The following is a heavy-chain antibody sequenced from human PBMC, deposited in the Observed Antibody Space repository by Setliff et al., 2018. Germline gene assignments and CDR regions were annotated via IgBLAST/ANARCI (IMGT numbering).Heavy chain of an antibody. CDR3: AKDESRYSSSWYIY. CDR2: IMQDGGAQ. V-gene: IGHV3-7*01. CDR1: GFIFSKYW. D-gene: IGHD6-13*01. Sequence: PGGSLRLSCAASGFIFSKYWMSWVRQAPGKGLEWVANIMQDGGAQYYADSVKGRFTISRDNSKNTLYLQMNSLRTEDTAVYYCAKDESRYSSSWYIYWGQGTLVTVSS. J-gene: IGHJ4*02.